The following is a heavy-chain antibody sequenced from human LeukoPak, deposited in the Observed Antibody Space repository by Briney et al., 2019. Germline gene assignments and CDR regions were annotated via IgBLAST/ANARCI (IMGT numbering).Heavy chain of an antibody. Sequence: GGSLRLSCAASGFTFSNYAMSWVRQAPGKGLEWVANIKQDGSEKYYVDSVKGRFTISRDNAKNSLYLQMNSLRAEDTAVYYCARATTVTSDDAFDIWGQGTMVTVSS. D-gene: IGHD4-17*01. CDR2: IKQDGSEK. J-gene: IGHJ3*02. CDR1: GFTFSNYA. CDR3: ARATTVTSDDAFDI. V-gene: IGHV3-7*01.